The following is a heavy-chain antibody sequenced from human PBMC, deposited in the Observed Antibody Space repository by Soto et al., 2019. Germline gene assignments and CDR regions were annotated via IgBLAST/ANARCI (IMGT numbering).Heavy chain of an antibody. J-gene: IGHJ4*02. D-gene: IGHD6-19*01. V-gene: IGHV3-64*02. CDR2: ISSNGGST. CDR1: GFTFSSYA. Sequence: LRLSCAASGFTFSSYAMHWVRQAPGKGLEYVSAISSNGGSTYYADSVKGRFTISRDNSKNALYLQMGSLRAEDMAVYYCARFPRSDWYSYSGQGTSVTVSS. CDR3: ARFPRSDWYSY.